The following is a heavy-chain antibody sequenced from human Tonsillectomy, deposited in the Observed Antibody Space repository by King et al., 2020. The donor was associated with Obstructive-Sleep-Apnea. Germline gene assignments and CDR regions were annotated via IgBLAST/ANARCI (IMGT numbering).Heavy chain of an antibody. CDR3: ARARVIGAGTPPLGY. Sequence: QVQLQEWGAGLLKPSETLSLTCAVYGGSFSGYYWSWIRQPPGKGLEWIGEINHSGSTNYNPSLKSRVTISVDTSKNQFSLKLSSVTAADTAVYYCARARVIGAGTPPLGYWGQGTLVTVSS. CDR1: GGSFSGYY. D-gene: IGHD6-13*01. CDR2: INHSGST. V-gene: IGHV4-34*01. J-gene: IGHJ4*02.